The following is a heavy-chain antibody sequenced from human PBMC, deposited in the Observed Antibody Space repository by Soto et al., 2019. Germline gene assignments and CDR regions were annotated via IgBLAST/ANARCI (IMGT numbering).Heavy chain of an antibody. J-gene: IGHJ4*02. Sequence: SVKVSCKASGDTSSSYAITWVRQAPGQGLEWMGGIIPILGTPNYAQKFQGRVTITADKSTSTAYMELSSLRSEDTAVYYCARERSRYDRSGYYRPDYWGQGTLVTVSS. CDR3: ARERSRYDRSGYYRPDY. V-gene: IGHV1-69*10. D-gene: IGHD3-22*01. CDR2: IIPILGTP. CDR1: GDTSSSYA.